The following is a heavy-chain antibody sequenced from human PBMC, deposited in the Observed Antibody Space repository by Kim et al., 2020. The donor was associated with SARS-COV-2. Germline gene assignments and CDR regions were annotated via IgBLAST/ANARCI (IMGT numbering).Heavy chain of an antibody. CDR3: ARDGLYSSSWYYFDY. D-gene: IGHD6-13*01. J-gene: IGHJ4*02. CDR1: GGTFSSYA. Sequence: SVKVSCKASGGTFSSYAISWVRQAPGQGLEWMGGIIPILGTANYAQQCQGRVTITADESTSTAYMELSSLRSEDTAVYYRARDGLYSSSWYYFDYCGQG. CDR2: IIPILGTA. V-gene: IGHV1-69*13.